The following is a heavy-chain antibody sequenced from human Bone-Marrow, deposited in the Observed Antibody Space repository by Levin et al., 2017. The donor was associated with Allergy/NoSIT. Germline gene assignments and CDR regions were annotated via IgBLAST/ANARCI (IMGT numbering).Heavy chain of an antibody. V-gene: IGHV3-21*06. CDR3: ASWAMFYYDGSDFDYFYYGMDV. Sequence: GGSLRLSCAASGLSFSNYDMNWVRQAPGKGLEWVSSISSGSSPIDYADSVKGRFTISRDTAKNSLYLQMNSLRVEDTAVYLCASWAMFYYDGSDFDYFYYGMDVWGQGTTVTVSS. J-gene: IGHJ6*02. D-gene: IGHD3-16*01. CDR1: GLSFSNYD. CDR2: ISSGSSPI.